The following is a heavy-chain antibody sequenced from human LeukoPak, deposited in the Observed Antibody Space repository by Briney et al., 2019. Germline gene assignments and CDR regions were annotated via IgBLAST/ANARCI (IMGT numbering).Heavy chain of an antibody. V-gene: IGHV3-48*03. CDR1: GFTFSSYE. J-gene: IGHJ3*02. Sequence: GGALRLSCVASGFTFSSYEMNWFRQAPGEGLEWVSKISSSASTMYYADSVKGRFTISRDNAKNSLYLQMNSLRAEDTAVYYCARTTYYYDSSGYLTFPAFDIWGQGTMVTVSS. CDR3: ARTTYYYDSSGYLTFPAFDI. D-gene: IGHD3-22*01. CDR2: ISSSASTM.